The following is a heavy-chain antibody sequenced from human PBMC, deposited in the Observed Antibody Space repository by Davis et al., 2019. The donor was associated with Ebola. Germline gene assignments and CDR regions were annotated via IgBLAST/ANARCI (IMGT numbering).Heavy chain of an antibody. CDR1: GYTFTSYD. V-gene: IGHV1-8*01. CDR2: MNPNSGNT. CDR3: ARDGVVAATRQYYQFAY. Sequence: ASVKVSCKASGYTFTSYDINWVRQATGQGLEWMGWMNPNSGNTGYAQKFQGRVTMTRDTSTSTVYMELSSLRSEDTAVYYCARDGVVAATRQYYQFAYWGQGTLVTVSS. D-gene: IGHD2-15*01. J-gene: IGHJ4*02.